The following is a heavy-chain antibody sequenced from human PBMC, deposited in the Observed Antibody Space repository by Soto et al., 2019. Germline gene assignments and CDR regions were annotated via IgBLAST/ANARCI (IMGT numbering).Heavy chain of an antibody. J-gene: IGHJ4*02. V-gene: IGHV2-5*02. Sequence: QITLNESGPTVVRPTETLTLTCRFSGFSLTTRGVGVGWVRQSPGKSPEWLALIYWDDDKRYSESLKSRLTITKDASKHQVVLTVANLDPTDTATYYCAHRVLRTVFGLVTTTAIYFDFWGQGTPVAFSS. D-gene: IGHD3-3*01. CDR2: IYWDDDK. CDR3: AHRVLRTVFGLVTTTAIYFDF. CDR1: GFSLTTRGVG.